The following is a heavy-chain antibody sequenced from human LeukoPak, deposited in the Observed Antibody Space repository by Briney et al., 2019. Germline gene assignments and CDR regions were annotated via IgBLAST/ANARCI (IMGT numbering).Heavy chain of an antibody. V-gene: IGHV1-69*01. CDR3: ASRADYGDYGGGASDI. CDR2: IIPIFGTA. J-gene: IGHJ3*02. Sequence: GASVKVSCKASGGTFSSYAISWVRQAPGQGLEWMGGIIPIFGTANYAQKFQGRVTITADESTSTAYMELSSLRSEDTAVYYCASRADYGDYGGGASDIWGQGTMVTVSS. CDR1: GGTFSSYA. D-gene: IGHD4-17*01.